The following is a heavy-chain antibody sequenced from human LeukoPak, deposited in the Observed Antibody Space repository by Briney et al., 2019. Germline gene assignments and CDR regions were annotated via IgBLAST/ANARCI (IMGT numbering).Heavy chain of an antibody. D-gene: IGHD6-13*01. CDR3: ARNRRQQLDDTFDV. CDR1: GFTVSSNY. Sequence: GGSLRHSCAASGFTVSSNYMSWVRQAPGKGLEWVSVIYSGGSTYYEDSVKGRFTISRDNSKNTLYLQMNSLRAEDTAVYYCARNRRQQLDDTFDVWGQGTMVTVSS. CDR2: IYSGGST. V-gene: IGHV3-53*01. J-gene: IGHJ3*01.